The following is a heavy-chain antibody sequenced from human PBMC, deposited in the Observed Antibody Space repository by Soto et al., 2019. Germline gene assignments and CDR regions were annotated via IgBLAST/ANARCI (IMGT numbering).Heavy chain of an antibody. J-gene: IGHJ4*02. D-gene: IGHD6-13*01. CDR1: GFTFSSYA. CDR3: ARMDITAAADTPRVSDY. V-gene: IGHV3-23*01. Sequence: EVQLLESGGGLVQPGGSLRLSCAASGFTFSSYAMSWVRQAPGKGLEWVSAISGSGGSTYYADSVKGRFTISRDNSKNTLYLQMNSLRAEDTAVYYCARMDITAAADTPRVSDYWGQGTLVTVSS. CDR2: ISGSGGST.